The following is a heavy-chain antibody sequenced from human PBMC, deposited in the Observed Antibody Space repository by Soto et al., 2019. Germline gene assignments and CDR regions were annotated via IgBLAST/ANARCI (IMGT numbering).Heavy chain of an antibody. D-gene: IGHD6-6*01. CDR3: ARGLFRIAARGGWFDP. Sequence: QVQLQESGPGLVKPSQTLSLTCTVSGGSISSGDYYWRWIRQPPGKGLEWIGYIYYSGSTYYNPFLQSRVTISVDTSKNLFALKLSSVTAADTAVYYCARGLFRIAARGGWFDPWGQGTLVTVSS. J-gene: IGHJ5*02. V-gene: IGHV4-30-4*01. CDR2: IYYSGST. CDR1: GGSISSGDYY.